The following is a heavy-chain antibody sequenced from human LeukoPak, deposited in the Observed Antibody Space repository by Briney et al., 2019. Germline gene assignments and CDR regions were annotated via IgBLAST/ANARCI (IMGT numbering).Heavy chain of an antibody. CDR3: ARRGAVADAFDI. CDR2: IKSDGSST. J-gene: IGHJ3*02. Sequence: PGGSLRLSCAAAGFTFSSYWMHWVRPAPGKGLVWVSRIKSDGSSTNYADSVKGRFTISRDNAKKTLYLQMNSLRAEDTAVYYCARRGAVADAFDICGQGTMFTVSS. CDR1: GFTFSSYW. V-gene: IGHV3-74*01. D-gene: IGHD4-23*01.